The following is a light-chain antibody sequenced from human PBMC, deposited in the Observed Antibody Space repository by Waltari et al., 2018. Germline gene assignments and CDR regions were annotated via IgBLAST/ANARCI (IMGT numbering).Light chain of an antibody. CDR1: QRFGRW. J-gene: IGKJ2*03. Sequence: DIQMTQSPSTLSASVGDRVTITCRASQRFGRWLAWYQQKPGQAPKLLIYDISTLEGGVPSRFSGSGSGTEFTLTISNLQPDDFAAYFCQQYASYSGSFGQGTRLGIK. CDR2: DIS. V-gene: IGKV1-5*01. CDR3: QQYASYSGS.